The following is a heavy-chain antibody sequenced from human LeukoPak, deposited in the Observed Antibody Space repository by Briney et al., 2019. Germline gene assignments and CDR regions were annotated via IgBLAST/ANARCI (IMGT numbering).Heavy chain of an antibody. J-gene: IGHJ4*02. CDR2: ISWNSGSI. V-gene: IGHV3-9*01. D-gene: IGHD1-26*01. Sequence: GGSLRLSCAASGSTFDDYAMHWVRQAPGKGLEWVSGISWNSGSIGYADSVKGRFTISRDNAKNSLYLQMNSLRAEDTAVYYCASFPWDLRPTWGQGTLVSVAS. CDR3: ASFPWDLRPT. CDR1: GSTFDDYA.